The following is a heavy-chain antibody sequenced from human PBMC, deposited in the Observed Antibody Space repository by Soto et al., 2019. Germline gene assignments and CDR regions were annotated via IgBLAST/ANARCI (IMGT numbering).Heavy chain of an antibody. Sequence: SETLSLTCTVSGGSISSSSYYWGWIRQPPGKGLEWIGSIYYSGSTYYNPSLKSRVTISVDTSKNQFSLKLSSVTAADTAVYYCASIRVEQQPSDAFDIWGQGTMVT. V-gene: IGHV4-39*01. CDR2: IYYSGST. J-gene: IGHJ3*02. D-gene: IGHD6-13*01. CDR1: GGSISSSSYY. CDR3: ASIRVEQQPSDAFDI.